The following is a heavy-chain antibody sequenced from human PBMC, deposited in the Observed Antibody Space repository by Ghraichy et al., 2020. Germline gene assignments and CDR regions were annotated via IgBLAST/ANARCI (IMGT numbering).Heavy chain of an antibody. D-gene: IGHD1-14*01. CDR3: VRSYKDGLRHFDY. CDR2: LNTDGTTV. CDR1: GFSFTDYW. V-gene: IGHV3-74*01. Sequence: GESLNISCAASGFSFTDYWMHWVRQTPGRGLEWVSHLNTDGTTVNYADSVKGRFTISRDNAKNTMYLQMISLTVEETAFYYCVRSYKDGLRHFDYWGQGTLVTVSS. J-gene: IGHJ4*02.